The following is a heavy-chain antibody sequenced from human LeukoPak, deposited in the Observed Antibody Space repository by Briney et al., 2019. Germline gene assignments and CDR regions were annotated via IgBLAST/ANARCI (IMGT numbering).Heavy chain of an antibody. D-gene: IGHD4-17*01. Sequence: GGSLRLSCAASGFTFDDYAMHWVRQAPGRGLEWVSSISWNSGSIGYADSVKGRITISRDSAKNSLYLQMNSLRAEDTAVYYCTKDPNGDYVGAFDPWGQGTLVTVSS. CDR2: ISWNSGSI. J-gene: IGHJ5*02. V-gene: IGHV3-9*01. CDR3: TKDPNGDYVGAFDP. CDR1: GFTFDDYA.